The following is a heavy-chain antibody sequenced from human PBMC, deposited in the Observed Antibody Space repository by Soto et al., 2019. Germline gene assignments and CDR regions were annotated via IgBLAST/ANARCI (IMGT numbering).Heavy chain of an antibody. CDR3: AKERADYVWGSYRYNFDY. D-gene: IGHD3-16*02. V-gene: IGHV3-30*18. J-gene: IGHJ4*02. CDR2: ISYDGSNK. CDR1: GFTFSSYG. Sequence: QVQLVESGGGVVQPGRSLRLSCAASGFTFSSYGMHWVRQAPGKGLEWVAVISYDGSNKYYADSVKGRFTISRDNSKNMLYLQMNSLRAEDTAVYYCAKERADYVWGSYRYNFDYWGQGTLVTVSS.